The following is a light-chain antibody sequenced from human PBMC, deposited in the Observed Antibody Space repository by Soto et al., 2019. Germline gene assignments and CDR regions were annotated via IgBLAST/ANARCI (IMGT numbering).Light chain of an antibody. V-gene: IGLV1-51*01. CDR3: ATWDNSVSVVV. Sequence: QSVLTQPPSVSAAPGQKVTISCSASSSNIGNNYVSWYQHLPGTAPKLLIYDDNKRPSGIPDRFSGSRSGTSATLGISGLQPGDEGDYYCATWDNSVSVVVFGAGTKLTVL. CDR2: DDN. J-gene: IGLJ2*01. CDR1: SSNIGNNY.